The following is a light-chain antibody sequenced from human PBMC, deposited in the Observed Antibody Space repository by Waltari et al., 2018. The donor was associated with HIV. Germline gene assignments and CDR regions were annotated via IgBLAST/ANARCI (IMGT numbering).Light chain of an antibody. CDR2: DAS. CDR3: QQYDNWWT. V-gene: IGKV3-15*01. Sequence: EIVMTQSPATLSVSPGERATLSCRASQSVRSNLAWYQQKPGQPPMLLIDDASTRATGIPARFSGSGSGTEFTLTISSLQAEDLAVYYWQQYDNWWTFGQGTKVEIK. CDR1: QSVRSN. J-gene: IGKJ1*01.